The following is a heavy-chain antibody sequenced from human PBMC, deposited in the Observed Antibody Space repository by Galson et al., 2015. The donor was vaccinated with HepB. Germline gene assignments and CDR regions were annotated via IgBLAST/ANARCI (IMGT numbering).Heavy chain of an antibody. Sequence: SLRLSCAASGFTLNSYNMHWVRQVPGKGLVWVSRITSDGSTRNYADSVEGRFAISRDNAKNTLYPQMNSLRAEDTAVYYCAKESTVTTKNWFDPWGQGTLVTVSS. V-gene: IGHV3-74*01. CDR2: ITSDGSTR. CDR1: GFTLNSYN. D-gene: IGHD4-17*01. CDR3: AKESTVTTKNWFDP. J-gene: IGHJ5*02.